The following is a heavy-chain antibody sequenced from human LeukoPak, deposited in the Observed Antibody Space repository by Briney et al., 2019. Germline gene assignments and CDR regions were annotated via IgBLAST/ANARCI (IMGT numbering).Heavy chain of an antibody. D-gene: IGHD2-21*02. CDR3: ERDVRPSTATTPWGYYYYGMDV. Sequence: GGSLRLSCAASGFTLSNYSLNWVRQAPGKGLEWVSSINNDSTYIYYRDSLKGRFTISRDNARNSLYLQMNSLRAEDTAIYYCERDVRPSTATTPWGYYYYGMDVWGKGTTVTVSS. V-gene: IGHV3-21*01. CDR1: GFTLSNYS. CDR2: INNDSTYI. J-gene: IGHJ6*04.